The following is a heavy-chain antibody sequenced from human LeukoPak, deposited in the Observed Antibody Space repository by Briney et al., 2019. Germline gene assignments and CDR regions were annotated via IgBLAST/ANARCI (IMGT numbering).Heavy chain of an antibody. J-gene: IGHJ4*02. Sequence: SETLSLTCTVSGGSISSGGYYWSWIRQHPGKGLEWIGYIYYSGSTNDNPSLKSRVTISVDTSKNQFSLKLSSVTAADTAVYYCARDGGPYGGIDYWGQGTLVTVSS. V-gene: IGHV4-31*03. CDR2: IYYSGST. CDR3: ARDGGPYGGIDY. CDR1: GGSISSGGYY. D-gene: IGHD4-23*01.